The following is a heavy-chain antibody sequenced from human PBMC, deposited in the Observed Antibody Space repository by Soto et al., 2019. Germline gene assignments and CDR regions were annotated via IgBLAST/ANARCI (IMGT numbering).Heavy chain of an antibody. J-gene: IGHJ4*02. CDR2: ISNTAIST. V-gene: IGHV3-23*01. D-gene: IGHD3-10*01. Sequence: GGCLRGSGGTSGLSLNSYAMSWVRQAPGMGLEWVSSISNTAISTYYGDSVKGRFTISRDNFKNTLYLQMHGLRAEDTAVYYCARQYASGSYFPLDYWGQGTLVTVSS. CDR1: GLSLNSYA. CDR3: ARQYASGSYFPLDY.